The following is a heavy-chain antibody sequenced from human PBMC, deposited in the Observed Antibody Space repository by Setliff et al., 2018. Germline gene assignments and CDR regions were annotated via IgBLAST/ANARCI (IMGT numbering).Heavy chain of an antibody. Sequence: SETLSLTCTVSPGSISRHYWSWFRQAPGKGLEWIGYRRDNGERDYNPSLGSRVTISVDTSKNQFSLMLTSVTAADTAIYYCARPSGTGWPSPSYYFDYWGQGTQVTVSS. CDR3: ARPSGTGWPSPSYYFDY. J-gene: IGHJ4*02. CDR1: PGSISRHY. D-gene: IGHD6-19*01. CDR2: RRDNGER. V-gene: IGHV4-59*11.